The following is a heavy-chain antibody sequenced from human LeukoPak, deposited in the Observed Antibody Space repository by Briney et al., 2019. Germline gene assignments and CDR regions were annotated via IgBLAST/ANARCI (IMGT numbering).Heavy chain of an antibody. J-gene: IGHJ4*02. Sequence: PSETLSLTCAVYGGSFSGYYWSWIRQPPGKGLEWIGEINHSGSTNYNPSLKRRVTISVDTSKNQFSLKLSSVTAADTAVYYCARGRSFPFYWGQGTLVTVSS. D-gene: IGHD2-15*01. V-gene: IGHV4-34*01. CDR2: INHSGST. CDR1: GGSFSGYY. CDR3: ARGRSFPFY.